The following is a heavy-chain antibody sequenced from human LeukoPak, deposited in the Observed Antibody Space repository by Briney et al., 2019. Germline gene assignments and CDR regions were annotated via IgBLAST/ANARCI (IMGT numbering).Heavy chain of an antibody. D-gene: IGHD5-12*01. CDR2: ISWNSGSI. V-gene: IGHV3-9*01. CDR1: GFTVSSNY. Sequence: SLRLSRAASGFTVSSNYMSWVRQAPGKGLEWVSGISWNSGSIGYADSVKGRFTISRDNAKNSLYLQMNSLRAEDTALYYCAKDLDDIVATSGMDVWGQGTTVTVSS. J-gene: IGHJ6*02. CDR3: AKDLDDIVATSGMDV.